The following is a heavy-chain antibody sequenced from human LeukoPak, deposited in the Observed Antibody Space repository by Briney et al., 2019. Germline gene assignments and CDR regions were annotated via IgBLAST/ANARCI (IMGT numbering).Heavy chain of an antibody. CDR3: ARGIVVVPAAAYYFDY. CDR2: IYYSGST. V-gene: IGHV4-30-4*08. D-gene: IGHD2-2*01. J-gene: IGHJ4*02. Sequence: MSSETLSLTCTVSGGSISSGDYYWSWIRQPPGKGLEWIGYIYYSGSTYYNPSLKSRVTISVDTSKNQFSLKLSSVTAADTAVYYCARGIVVVPAAAYYFDYWGQGTLVTVSS. CDR1: GGSISSGDYY.